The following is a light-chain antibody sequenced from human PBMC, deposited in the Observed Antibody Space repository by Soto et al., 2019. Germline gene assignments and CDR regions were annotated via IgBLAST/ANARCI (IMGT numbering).Light chain of an antibody. CDR3: YSSAGHL. CDR1: SSDIGNDNL. Sequence: QSALTQPASVSGSPGQSITIFCSGTSSDIGNDNLVSWYQQHPGKAPKLMTGLSNRFSASKSGNTASLTISGLQPEDEADYYCYSSAGHLFGSGTKVTVL. V-gene: IGLV2-23*01. J-gene: IGLJ1*01.